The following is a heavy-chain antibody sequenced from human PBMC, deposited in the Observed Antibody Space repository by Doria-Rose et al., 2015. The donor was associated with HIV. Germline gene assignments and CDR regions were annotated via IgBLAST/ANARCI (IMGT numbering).Heavy chain of an antibody. V-gene: IGHV2-26*01. CDR2: IFSDDER. J-gene: IGHJ4*02. CDR3: ARIKSSRWYHKYYFDF. D-gene: IGHD6-13*01. CDR1: GVSLGSPGMG. Sequence: QITLKESGPVLVKPTETLTLTCTVSGVSLGSPGMGVSWIRQPPGKALEWLANIFSDDERSYKTSLKSRLTISRGTSKSQVVLTMTDMDPVDTATYYCARIKSSRWYHKYYFDFWGQGTLVIVSA.